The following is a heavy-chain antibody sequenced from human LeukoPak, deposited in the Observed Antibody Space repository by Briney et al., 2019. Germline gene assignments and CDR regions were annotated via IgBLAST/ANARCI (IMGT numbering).Heavy chain of an antibody. CDR1: GFTFSSYA. CDR3: AKGPLYSGSDYFAY. D-gene: IGHD1-26*01. Sequence: GGSLRLSCVASGFTFSSYAMSWVRQAPGKGLEWVSGICSSDNSRHYADSVKGRFTISRDNAKNSLYLQMNSLRSEDTAFYYCAKGPLYSGSDYFAYWGQGTLVTVSS. CDR2: ICSSDNSR. J-gene: IGHJ4*02. V-gene: IGHV3-23*01.